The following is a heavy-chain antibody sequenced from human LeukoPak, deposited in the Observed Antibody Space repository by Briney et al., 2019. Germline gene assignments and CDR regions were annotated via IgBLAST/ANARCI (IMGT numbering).Heavy chain of an antibody. CDR1: GGSISSYY. J-gene: IGHJ3*02. CDR2: IYYSGST. V-gene: IGHV4-59*01. D-gene: IGHD2-2*01. Sequence: PSETLSLTCTVSGGSISSYYWSWIRQPPGKGLEWIGYIYYSGSTNYNPSLKSRVTISVDTSKNQFSLKLSSVTAADTAVYYCAGGVYCNSTSCSGGAFDIWGQGTMVTVSS. CDR3: AGGVYCNSTSCSGGAFDI.